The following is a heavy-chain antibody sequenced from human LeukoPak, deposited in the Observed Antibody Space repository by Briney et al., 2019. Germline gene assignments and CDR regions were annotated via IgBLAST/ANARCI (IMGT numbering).Heavy chain of an antibody. CDR3: AKDAEEYCSGGSCYSGGFDY. J-gene: IGHJ4*02. CDR1: GFTFSSYA. Sequence: GGSLRLSGAASGFTFSSYAMSWVRQAPGKGLEWVSAISGSGGSTYYADSVKGRFTISRDNSKNTLYLQMNSLRAEDTAVYYCAKDAEEYCSGGSCYSGGFDYWGQGTLVTVSS. V-gene: IGHV3-23*01. CDR2: ISGSGGST. D-gene: IGHD2-15*01.